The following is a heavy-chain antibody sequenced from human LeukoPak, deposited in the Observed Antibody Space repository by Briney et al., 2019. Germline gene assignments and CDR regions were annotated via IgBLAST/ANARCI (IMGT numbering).Heavy chain of an antibody. D-gene: IGHD2-2*01. J-gene: IGHJ3*02. CDR2: IKQDGSEK. Sequence: GGSLRLSCAASGFTLSSYGMHWVRQAPGKGLEWVANIKQDGSEKYYVDSVKGRFTISRDNAKNSLYLQMNSLRAEDTAVYYCARDAYHCSSTSCYDHDAFDIWGQGTMVTVSS. CDR3: ARDAYHCSSTSCYDHDAFDI. CDR1: GFTLSSYG. V-gene: IGHV3-7*01.